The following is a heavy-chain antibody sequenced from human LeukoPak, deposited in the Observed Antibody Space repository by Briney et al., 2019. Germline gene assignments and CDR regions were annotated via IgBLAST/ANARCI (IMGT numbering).Heavy chain of an antibody. CDR3: ASETFRGGYYYGMDV. Sequence: PSETLSLTCTVSGGSISSYYWSWIRQPPGKGLEWIGYIYYSGSTNYNPSLKSRVTISVDTSKNQFSLKLSSVTAADTAVYYCASETFRGGYYYGMDVWGQGTTVTVSS. CDR1: GGSISSYY. D-gene: IGHD3-16*01. J-gene: IGHJ6*02. V-gene: IGHV4-59*08. CDR2: IYYSGST.